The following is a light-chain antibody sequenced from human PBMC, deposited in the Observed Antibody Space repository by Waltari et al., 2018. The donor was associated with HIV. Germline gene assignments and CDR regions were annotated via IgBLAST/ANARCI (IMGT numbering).Light chain of an antibody. CDR1: STDVGGYNF. J-gene: IGLJ3*02. V-gene: IGLV2-11*01. CDR3: CSFAGTPKV. Sequence: QSALTQPRSVSGSPGQSVTISCTGTSTDVGGYNFVSWYQKHPGKAPKLIIIDYNKRPSGVPDRFSGSKSGNAASLTISGLQAEDEADYYCCSFAGTPKVFGGGTEVTVL. CDR2: DYN.